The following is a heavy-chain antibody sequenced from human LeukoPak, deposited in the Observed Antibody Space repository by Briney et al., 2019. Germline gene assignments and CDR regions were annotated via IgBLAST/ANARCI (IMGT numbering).Heavy chain of an antibody. V-gene: IGHV3-30*16. CDR3: ARPGGSYLNWFDP. J-gene: IGHJ5*02. D-gene: IGHD3-16*01. Sequence: GGSPRLSCAASGFTFSSYAMPWVRQAPGPGLEWVTLLSVDGGVKFFAGSVMGRFTVSRDISKSTLYLQMNSLRAEDTAVYYCARPGGSYLNWFDPWGQGTLVTVSS. CDR1: GFTFSSYA. CDR2: LSVDGGVK.